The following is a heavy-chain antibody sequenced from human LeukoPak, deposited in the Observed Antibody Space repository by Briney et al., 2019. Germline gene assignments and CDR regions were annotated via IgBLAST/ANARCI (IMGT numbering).Heavy chain of an antibody. V-gene: IGHV3-23*01. CDR3: ARVDGSGSYYYYYYMDV. J-gene: IGHJ6*03. CDR1: GFTFSSYA. D-gene: IGHD3-10*01. CDR2: ISGSGGST. Sequence: GGSLRLSCAASGFTFSSYAMSWVRQAPGKGLEWVSAISGSGGSTYYADSVKGRFTISRDNSKNTLYLQMNSLRAEDTAVYYCARVDGSGSYYYYYYMDVWGKGTTVTVSS.